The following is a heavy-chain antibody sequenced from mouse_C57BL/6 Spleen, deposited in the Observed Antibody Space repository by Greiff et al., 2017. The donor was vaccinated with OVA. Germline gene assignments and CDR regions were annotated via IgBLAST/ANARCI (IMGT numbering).Heavy chain of an antibody. V-gene: IGHV1-53*01. CDR2: INPSNGGT. D-gene: IGHD2-5*01. J-gene: IGHJ2*01. CDR1: GYTFTSYW. CDR3: ATYYSNYLFDY. Sequence: QVHVKQPGTELVKPGASVKLSCKASGYTFTSYWMHWVKQRPGQGLEWIGNINPSNGGTNYNEKFKSKATLTVDKSSSTAYMQLSSLTSEDSAVYYCATYYSNYLFDYWGQGTTLTVSS.